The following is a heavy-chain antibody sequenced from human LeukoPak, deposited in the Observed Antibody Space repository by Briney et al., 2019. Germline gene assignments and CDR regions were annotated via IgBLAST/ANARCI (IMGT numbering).Heavy chain of an antibody. D-gene: IGHD3-10*01. V-gene: IGHV1-2*02. J-gene: IGHJ4*02. Sequence: ASVTVPYKASGYTFTGFDILWVRQAPGQGLEWMGWINANSGVTNYAQKIQGRVTMTRDTSITTAYMQLSRLSPDDTAVYYCARVDWGSWAFDSWGQGTLLTVSS. CDR3: ARVDWGSWAFDS. CDR2: INANSGVT. CDR1: GYTFTGFD.